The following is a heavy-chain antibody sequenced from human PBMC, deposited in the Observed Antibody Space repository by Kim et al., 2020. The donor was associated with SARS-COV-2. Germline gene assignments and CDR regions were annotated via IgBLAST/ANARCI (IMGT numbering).Heavy chain of an antibody. Sequence: GGSLRLSCAASGFTFSGYSMNWVRQAPGKGLEWVSYISGSGGTIHYADSVKCRFTISRVNAQDSLYLQMNSLRAEDTAVYYCAREYDSTGYYYTAKTKYCDYWGQGTLVTVSS. CDR2: ISGSGGTI. CDR1: GFTFSGYS. CDR3: AREYDSTGYYYTAKTKYCDY. D-gene: IGHD3-22*01. J-gene: IGHJ4*02. V-gene: IGHV3-48*01.